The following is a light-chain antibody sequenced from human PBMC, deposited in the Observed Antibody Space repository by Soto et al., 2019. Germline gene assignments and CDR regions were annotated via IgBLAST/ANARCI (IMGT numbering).Light chain of an antibody. Sequence: ETVLTQSPATLSLSPGERATLSCRASESVSDSLAWYQHKPGRAPRLLIYNASNRATGIPARFSGSGSGTDFTLTISSLEPEDFAVYFCQHRAGWPPALTFGGGTKVEIK. CDR2: NAS. CDR3: QHRAGWPPALT. J-gene: IGKJ4*01. V-gene: IGKV3-11*01. CDR1: ESVSDS.